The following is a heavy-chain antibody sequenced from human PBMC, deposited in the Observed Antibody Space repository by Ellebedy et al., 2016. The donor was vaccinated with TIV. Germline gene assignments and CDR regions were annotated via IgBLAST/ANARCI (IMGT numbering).Heavy chain of an antibody. V-gene: IGHV3-23*01. Sequence: GESLKISCAASGFTFSSYAMSWVRQAPGKGLEWVSAISGSGGSTYYADSVKGRFTISRDNSKNTLYLQMNSLRAEDTAVYYCARGAYYASGSTTDYWGQGTLVTVFS. CDR2: ISGSGGST. J-gene: IGHJ4*02. CDR3: ARGAYYASGSTTDY. CDR1: GFTFSSYA. D-gene: IGHD3-10*01.